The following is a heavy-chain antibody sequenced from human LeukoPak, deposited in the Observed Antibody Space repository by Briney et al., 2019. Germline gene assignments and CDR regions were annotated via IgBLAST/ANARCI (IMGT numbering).Heavy chain of an antibody. Sequence: ASVKVSCKASGYTFTSYGISWVRQAPGQGLEWMGWISAYNGNTNYAQKLQGRVTMTTDTSTSTAYMELRSLRSDDTAVYYCARASVGATTKDYYYDYGMDVWGQGTTVTVSS. CDR3: ARASVGATTKDYYYDYGMDV. J-gene: IGHJ6*02. CDR2: ISAYNGNT. V-gene: IGHV1-18*01. CDR1: GYTFTSYG. D-gene: IGHD1-26*01.